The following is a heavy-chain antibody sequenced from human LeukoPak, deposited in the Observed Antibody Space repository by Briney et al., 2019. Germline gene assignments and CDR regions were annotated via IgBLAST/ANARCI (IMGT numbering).Heavy chain of an antibody. CDR3: ARDLGSSWELYY. CDR1: GFSFSSHG. J-gene: IGHJ4*02. V-gene: IGHV3-23*01. CDR2: IIGGAGGT. Sequence: GGSLRLSCVASGFSFSSHGMSWVRQAPGKGLEWVSGIIGGAGGTYYADSVKGRFTISRDNSKNTLYLQMNSLRAEDTAVYYCARDLGSSWELYYWGQGTLVTVSS. D-gene: IGHD6-13*01.